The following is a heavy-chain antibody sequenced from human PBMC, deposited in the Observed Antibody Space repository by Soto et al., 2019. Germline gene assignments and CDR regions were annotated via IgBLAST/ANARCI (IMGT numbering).Heavy chain of an antibody. Sequence: SVKVSCKASGGTFSSYAISWVRQPPGQGLEWKGGIIPIFSTANYAQKFQGRVTITADESTSTAYMELSSPRSENKPMYYSTRDPGGSELELNIGAFDIWGQGTMVTVAS. CDR1: GGTFSSYA. CDR3: TRDPGGSELELNIGAFDI. CDR2: IIPIFSTA. V-gene: IGHV1-69*13. J-gene: IGHJ3*02. D-gene: IGHD1-7*01.